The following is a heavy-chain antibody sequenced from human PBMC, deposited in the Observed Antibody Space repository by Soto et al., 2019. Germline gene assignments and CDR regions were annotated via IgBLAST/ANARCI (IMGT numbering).Heavy chain of an antibody. CDR2: IDPSDSYT. J-gene: IGHJ4*02. D-gene: IGHD4-17*01. CDR3: VLPGSYRTVAQDY. CDR1: GYSFTSYW. V-gene: IGHV5-10-1*03. Sequence: EVQLVQSGAEVKKPGESLRISCKGSGYSFTSYWISWVRQMPGKGLEWMGRIDPSDSYTNYSPSFQGHVTISADKSISTAYLQWSSLKASDTAMYYCVLPGSYRTVAQDYWGQGTLVTVSS.